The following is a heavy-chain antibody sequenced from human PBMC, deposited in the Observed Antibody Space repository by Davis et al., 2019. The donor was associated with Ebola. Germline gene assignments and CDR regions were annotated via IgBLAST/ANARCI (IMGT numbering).Heavy chain of an antibody. CDR2: SNDSGST. CDR3: AREPNGDYSPFDY. Sequence: SETLSLTCAVSGGSFSGYYWTWIRQPTGKGLVWIGESNDSGSTNYNPSLKSRVTISVDTSKNQFSLKLSSVTAADTAVYYCAREPNGDYSPFDYWGQGTLVTVSS. V-gene: IGHV4-34*01. CDR1: GGSFSGYY. J-gene: IGHJ4*02. D-gene: IGHD4-17*01.